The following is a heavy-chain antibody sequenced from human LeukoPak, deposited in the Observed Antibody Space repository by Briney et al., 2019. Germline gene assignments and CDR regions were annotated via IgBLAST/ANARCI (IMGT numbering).Heavy chain of an antibody. CDR1: GGSISSSSYY. V-gene: IGHV4-39*07. CDR3: ARATSSSPTDNWFDP. CDR2: IYYSGST. Sequence: SETLSLTCTVSGGSISSSSYYWGWIRQPPGKGLEWIGSIYYSGSTYYNPSLKSRVTISVDTSKNQFSLKLSSVTAADTAVYYCARATSSSPTDNWFDPWGQGTLVTVSS. J-gene: IGHJ5*02. D-gene: IGHD6-13*01.